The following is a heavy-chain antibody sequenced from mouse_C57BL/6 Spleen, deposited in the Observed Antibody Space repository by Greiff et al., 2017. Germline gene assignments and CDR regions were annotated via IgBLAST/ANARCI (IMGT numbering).Heavy chain of an antibody. D-gene: IGHD1-1*01. CDR3: ARGNYGSTRYYFDY. J-gene: IGHJ2*01. CDR1: GFTFSSYA. V-gene: IGHV5-4*03. CDR2: ISDGCSYT. Sequence: EVKLVESGGGLVKPGGSLKLSCAASGFTFSSYAMSWVRQTPEKRLEWVATISDGCSYTYYPDNVKGRFTFSRDNAKNNLYLQMNQLHSEDTAMYSCARGNYGSTRYYFDYWGQGTTLTVSS.